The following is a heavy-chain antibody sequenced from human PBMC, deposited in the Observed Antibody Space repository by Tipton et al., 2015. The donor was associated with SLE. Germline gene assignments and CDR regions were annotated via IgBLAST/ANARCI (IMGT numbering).Heavy chain of an antibody. CDR2: IYHDGST. J-gene: IGHJ4*02. V-gene: IGHV4-39*07. CDR1: GGAIRSTSYY. D-gene: IGHD2-8*01. CDR3: ARHRGYFTVSDYIDY. Sequence: TLSLTCTVSGGAIRSTSYYWGWIRQPPGKGLEWIANIYHDGSTYYNPSLKSRVTISVDTSKNQFSLKLTSVTAADTAVFYCARHRGYFTVSDYIDYWGQGTLVTVSS.